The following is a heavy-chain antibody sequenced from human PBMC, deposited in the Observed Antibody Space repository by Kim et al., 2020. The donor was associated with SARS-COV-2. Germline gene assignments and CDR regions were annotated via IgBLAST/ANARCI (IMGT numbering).Heavy chain of an antibody. V-gene: IGHV4-59*13. CDR3: ARDPTTVVTPYYYYGMDV. CDR2: IYYSGST. J-gene: IGHJ6*02. Sequence: SETLSLTCTVSGGSISSYYWSWIRQPPGKGLECIGYIYYSGSTNYNPSLKSRVTISVDTSKNQFSLKLSSVTAADTAVYYCARDPTTVVTPYYYYGMDVWGQGTTVTVSS. D-gene: IGHD4-17*01. CDR1: GGSISSYY.